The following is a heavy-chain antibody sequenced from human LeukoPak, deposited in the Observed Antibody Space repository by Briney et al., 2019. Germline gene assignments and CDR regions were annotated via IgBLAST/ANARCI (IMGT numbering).Heavy chain of an antibody. CDR1: GYTFTTFF. CDR2: INPSGGTT. Sequence: GASVKVSCKASGYTFTTFFMHWVRQAPGQGLEWMGIINPSGGTTTYAQKFQGRVSLTRDMSTSTVYMELGSLTSEDTAVYYCVRDMVHSGYFEYWGQGTLVTVSS. D-gene: IGHD3-10*01. V-gene: IGHV1-46*01. CDR3: VRDMVHSGYFEY. J-gene: IGHJ1*01.